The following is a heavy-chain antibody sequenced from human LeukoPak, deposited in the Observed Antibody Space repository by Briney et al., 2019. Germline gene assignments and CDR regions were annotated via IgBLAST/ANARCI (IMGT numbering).Heavy chain of an antibody. Sequence: SVKVSCKASGGTFSSYAISWVRQAPGQGLEWMGRIIPILGIATYAQKFQGRVTITADKSTSTAYMELSSLRSEDTAVYYCARVPNPTSNNCSSTSCYPYYGMDVWGQGTTVTVSS. J-gene: IGHJ6*02. CDR1: GGTFSSYA. CDR2: IIPILGIA. CDR3: ARVPNPTSNNCSSTSCYPYYGMDV. V-gene: IGHV1-69*04. D-gene: IGHD2-2*01.